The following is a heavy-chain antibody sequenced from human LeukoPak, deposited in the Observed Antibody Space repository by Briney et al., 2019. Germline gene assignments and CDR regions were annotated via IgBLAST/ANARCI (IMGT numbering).Heavy chain of an antibody. CDR3: ARVVSYLFDP. D-gene: IGHD2-8*01. Sequence: ASVKVSYKASGYTFTGYYMHRVRQAPGQGLEWMGWINPNSGGTNYAQKFQGRVTMTRDTSISTAYMELSRLRSDDTAVYYCARVVSYLFDPWGQGTLVTVSS. CDR1: GYTFTGYY. CDR2: INPNSGGT. J-gene: IGHJ5*02. V-gene: IGHV1-2*02.